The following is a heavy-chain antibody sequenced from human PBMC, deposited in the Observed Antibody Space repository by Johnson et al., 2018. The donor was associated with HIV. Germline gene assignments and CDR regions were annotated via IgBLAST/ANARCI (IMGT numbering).Heavy chain of an antibody. V-gene: IGHV3-30*14. CDR2: VSYDGTEK. J-gene: IGHJ3*01. Sequence: QVQLVESGGGLVQPGGSLKLSCAASGFTFSGSAIHWVRQAPGKGLEWVAVVSYDGTEKYYAESVKARFTISRDNSKNTLYLQMNSLRAEDTAVYYCAKAPPLSTYDYDAFDVWGQGTMVTVSS. CDR1: GFTFSGSA. D-gene: IGHD5-12*01. CDR3: AKAPPLSTYDYDAFDV.